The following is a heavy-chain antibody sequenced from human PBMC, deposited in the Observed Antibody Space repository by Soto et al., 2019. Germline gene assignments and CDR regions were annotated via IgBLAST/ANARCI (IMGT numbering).Heavy chain of an antibody. V-gene: IGHV3-23*01. Sequence: GGSLRLSCAASGFTFNSYAMNWVRQAPGKGLEWVSGISGSDGSTYYSDSVKGRFTISRDNSKNTLYLQMTGLRAEDTALYYCASPPRATVTDNIFDFWGQGTLVTVPS. CDR1: GFTFNSYA. CDR2: ISGSDGST. CDR3: ASPPRATVTDNIFDF. D-gene: IGHD4-17*01. J-gene: IGHJ4*02.